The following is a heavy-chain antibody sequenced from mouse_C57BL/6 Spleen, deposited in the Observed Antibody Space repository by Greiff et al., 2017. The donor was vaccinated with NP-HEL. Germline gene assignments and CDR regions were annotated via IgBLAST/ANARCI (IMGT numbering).Heavy chain of an antibody. V-gene: IGHV5-9-1*02. CDR1: GFTFSSYA. D-gene: IGHD1-1*01. Sequence: EVKLMESGEGLVKPGGSLKLSCAASGFTFSSYAMSWVRQTPEKRLEWVAYISSGGDYIYYADTVKGRFTISRDNARNTLYLQMSSLKSEDTAMYYCTRDRSYYYGSGDAMDYWGQGTSVTVSS. CDR3: TRDRSYYYGSGDAMDY. CDR2: ISSGGDYI. J-gene: IGHJ4*01.